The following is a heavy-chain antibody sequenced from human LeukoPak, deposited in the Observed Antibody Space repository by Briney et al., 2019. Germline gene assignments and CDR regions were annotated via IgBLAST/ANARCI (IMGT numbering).Heavy chain of an antibody. D-gene: IGHD6-13*01. CDR2: ISYDGSNK. Sequence: GGSLRLSCAASGFTFSSYAMHWVRQALGKGLEWMAVISYDGSNKYYADSVKGRFTISRDNSKNTLYLQMNSLRAEDTAVYYCARGRGSWSSDYWGQGTLVTVSS. CDR3: ARGRGSWSSDY. V-gene: IGHV3-30-3*01. J-gene: IGHJ4*02. CDR1: GFTFSSYA.